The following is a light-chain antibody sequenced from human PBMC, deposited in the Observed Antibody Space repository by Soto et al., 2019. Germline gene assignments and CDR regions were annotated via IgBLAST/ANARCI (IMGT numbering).Light chain of an antibody. CDR1: QDISNY. V-gene: IGKV1-33*01. CDR3: QQYDNLPPFT. J-gene: IGKJ3*01. CDR2: DAY. Sequence: DIQMTQSPSSLSASVGDRVTITCQASQDISNYLNWYQQKPGKAPKLLIYDAYNLETGVTSRFSGSGSGTDFTFTISSLQHEDIATYYCQQYDNLPPFTFGPGTKVDIK.